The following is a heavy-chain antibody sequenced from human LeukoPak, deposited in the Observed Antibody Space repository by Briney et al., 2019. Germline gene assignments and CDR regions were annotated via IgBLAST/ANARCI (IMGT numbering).Heavy chain of an antibody. D-gene: IGHD3-10*01. CDR3: AKSYNNPTVAVRVRGVIPYFDY. V-gene: IGHV3-23*01. Sequence: SGGSLRLSCAASGFTFSNYDMNWVRQAPGKGLEWVAGVSGSGADTYYADSVKGRFTISRDNSRTTLYLQMISLRADDTAVYYCAKSYNNPTVAVRVRGVIPYFDYWGQGPLVTVSS. CDR1: GFTFSNYD. J-gene: IGHJ4*02. CDR2: VSGSGADT.